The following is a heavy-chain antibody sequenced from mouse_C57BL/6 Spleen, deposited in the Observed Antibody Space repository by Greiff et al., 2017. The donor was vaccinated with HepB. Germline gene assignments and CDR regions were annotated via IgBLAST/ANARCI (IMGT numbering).Heavy chain of an antibody. J-gene: IGHJ4*01. CDR3: ARQGGTGTSAMDD. Sequence: EVQLVESGGDLVKPGGSLKLSCAASGFTFNSYGMSWVRQTPDKRLEWVATISSGGSYTYYPDSVTGRFIISRDNAKNTLYLQMSSLKSEDTAMYYCARQGGTGTSAMDDWGQGTSVTVSS. V-gene: IGHV5-6*01. D-gene: IGHD4-1*01. CDR2: ISSGGSYT. CDR1: GFTFNSYG.